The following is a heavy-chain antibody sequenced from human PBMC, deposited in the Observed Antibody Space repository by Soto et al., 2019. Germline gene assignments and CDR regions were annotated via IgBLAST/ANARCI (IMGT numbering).Heavy chain of an antibody. CDR2: ISGSGGST. V-gene: IGHV3-23*01. J-gene: IGHJ4*02. Sequence: EVQLLESGGGLVQPGGSPRLSCAASGFTFSSYAMSWVRQAPGKGLEWVSAISGSGGSTYYADSVKGRFTISRDNSKNTLYLQMNSLRAEDTAVYYCAKDQVLGYCSSTSCPPPGYWGQGTLVTVSS. CDR3: AKDQVLGYCSSTSCPPPGY. CDR1: GFTFSSYA. D-gene: IGHD2-2*01.